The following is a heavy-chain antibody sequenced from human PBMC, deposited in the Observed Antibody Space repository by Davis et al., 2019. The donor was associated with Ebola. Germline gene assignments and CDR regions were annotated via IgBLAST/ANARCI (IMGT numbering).Heavy chain of an antibody. CDR2: ISSSSSYI. J-gene: IGHJ4*02. D-gene: IGHD3-22*01. Sequence: PGGSLRLSCAASGFTFSSYSMNWVRQAPGKGLEWVSSISSSSSYIYYADSVKGRFTISRDNAKNSLYLQMNSLRAEDTAVYYCARDPGYDSSGYYSNYWGQGTLVTVSS. V-gene: IGHV3-21*01. CDR1: GFTFSSYS. CDR3: ARDPGYDSSGYYSNY.